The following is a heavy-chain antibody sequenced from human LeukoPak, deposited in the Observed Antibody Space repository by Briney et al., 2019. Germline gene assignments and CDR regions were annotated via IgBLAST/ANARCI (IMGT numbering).Heavy chain of an antibody. D-gene: IGHD1-26*01. J-gene: IGHJ5*02. CDR2: IYHSGST. CDR1: GASISSNNW. CDR3: AVKVYWDPNWFDP. Sequence: SETLSLTCAVSGASISSNNWWSWVRQPPGKGLEWIGEIYHSGSTNYNPSLKSRVIISVDKSKSQFSLKLSSVTAADTAAYYCAVKVYWDPNWFDPWGQGTLVTVSS. V-gene: IGHV4-4*02.